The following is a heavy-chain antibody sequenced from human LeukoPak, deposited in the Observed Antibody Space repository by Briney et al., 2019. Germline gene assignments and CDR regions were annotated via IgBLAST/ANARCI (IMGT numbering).Heavy chain of an antibody. Sequence: SETLSLTCAVYGGSFSGYYWSWIRKPPGKGLEWIGEINHSGSTNYNPSLESRVTISVDTTKNQFSLKLSSVTAADTAVYYCARGRIRIWFGESNWFDPWGQGTLVTVSS. V-gene: IGHV4-34*01. CDR3: ARGRIRIWFGESNWFDP. D-gene: IGHD3-10*01. CDR2: INHSGST. J-gene: IGHJ5*02. CDR1: GGSFSGYY.